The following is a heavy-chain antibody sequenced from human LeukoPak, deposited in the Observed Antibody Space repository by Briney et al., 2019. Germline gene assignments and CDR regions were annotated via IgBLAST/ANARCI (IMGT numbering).Heavy chain of an antibody. D-gene: IGHD6-13*01. V-gene: IGHV4-34*01. CDR2: INHSGST. CDR3: ARGNHLDGSSWAD. J-gene: IGHJ4*02. Sequence: SETLSLTCAVYGGSFSGYYWSWIRQPPGKGLEWIGEINHSGSTNYNPSLKSRVTISVDTSKNQFSLKLSSVPAADTAVYYCARGNHLDGSSWADWGQGTLVTVSS. CDR1: GGSFSGYY.